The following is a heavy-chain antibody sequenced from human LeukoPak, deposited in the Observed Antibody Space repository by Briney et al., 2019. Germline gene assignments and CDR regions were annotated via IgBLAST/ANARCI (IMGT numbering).Heavy chain of an antibody. V-gene: IGHV3-53*01. CDR2: TYSDGHT. J-gene: IGHJ4*02. CDR3: ARNRVIFGVVITYYFDY. Sequence: PGGSLRLSCAASGFTVSSDYMSWVRQAPGKGLEWVSITYSDGHTYYADSVKGRFTISRDNSMNTLYLQMNGLRAEDTAVYYCARNRVIFGVVITYYFDYWGQGTLFTVSS. D-gene: IGHD3-3*01. CDR1: GFTVSSDY.